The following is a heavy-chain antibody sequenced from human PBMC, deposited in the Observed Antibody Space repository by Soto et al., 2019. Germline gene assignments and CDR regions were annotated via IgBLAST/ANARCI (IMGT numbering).Heavy chain of an antibody. J-gene: IGHJ4*02. V-gene: IGHV3-30-3*01. CDR3: ARAPIFGVVIGRIDY. Sequence: PGGSLRLSWAASGFTFSSYAMHWVRQAPGKGLEWVAVISYDGSNKYYADSVKGRFTISRDNSKNTLYLQMNSLRAEDTAVYYCARAPIFGVVIGRIDYWGQGTLVTVSS. D-gene: IGHD3-3*01. CDR1: GFTFSSYA. CDR2: ISYDGSNK.